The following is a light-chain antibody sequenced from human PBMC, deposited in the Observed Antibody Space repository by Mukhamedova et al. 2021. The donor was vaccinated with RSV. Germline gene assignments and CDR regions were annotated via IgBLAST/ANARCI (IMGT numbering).Light chain of an antibody. J-gene: IGKJ1*01. CDR3: QQYITYWT. V-gene: IGKV1-5*03. Sequence: WYQRRVHGKAPRLLIYKASNLQSGVPSRFSGSGSGTEFTLTISSLQPDDFATYFCQQYITYWTFGQGTKVEIK. CDR2: KAS.